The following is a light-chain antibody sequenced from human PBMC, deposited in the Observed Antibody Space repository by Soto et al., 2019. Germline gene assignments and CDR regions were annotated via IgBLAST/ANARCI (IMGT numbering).Light chain of an antibody. CDR3: QSYDSSRSCLV. J-gene: IGLJ2*01. Sequence: QSVLTQPPSVSGAPGQRVTISCTGSSSNIGAGYDVYWYQQLPGTAPKLLIYGNSNRPSGVPDRFSGSKSGTSASLAITGLQAEDEADYYCQSYDSSRSCLVFGGGTKLTVL. CDR2: GNS. V-gene: IGLV1-40*01. CDR1: SSNIGAGYD.